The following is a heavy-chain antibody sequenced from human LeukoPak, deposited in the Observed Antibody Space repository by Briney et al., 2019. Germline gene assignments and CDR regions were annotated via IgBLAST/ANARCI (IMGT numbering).Heavy chain of an antibody. D-gene: IGHD6-13*01. CDR2: IYYSGST. J-gene: IGHJ6*02. CDR3: ARAYPEYSSSWYFYYYGMDV. CDR1: GGSISSYY. Sequence: SETLSLTCTVSGGSISSYYWSWIRQPPGKGLEWIGYIYYSGSTNYNPSLKSRVTISVDTSKNQFSLKLSSVTAADTAVYYCARAYPEYSSSWYFYYYGMDVWGQGTTVTVSS. V-gene: IGHV4-59*01.